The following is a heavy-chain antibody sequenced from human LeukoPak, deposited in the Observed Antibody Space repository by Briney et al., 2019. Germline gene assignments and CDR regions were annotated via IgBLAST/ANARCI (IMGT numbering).Heavy chain of an antibody. V-gene: IGHV1-2*02. D-gene: IGHD6-19*01. J-gene: IGHJ4*02. CDR3: ARVALSSGWYDY. CDR1: GYTFTGYY. CDR2: INPNSGGT. Sequence: GASVKVSCKASGYTFTGYYMHWVRQASRQRLEWMGWINPNSGGTNYAQKFQGRVTMTRDTSISTAYMELSRLRSDDTAVYYCARVALSSGWYDYWGQGTLVTVSS.